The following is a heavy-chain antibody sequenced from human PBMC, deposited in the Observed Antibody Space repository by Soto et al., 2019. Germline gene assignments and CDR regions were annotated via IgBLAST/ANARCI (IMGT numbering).Heavy chain of an antibody. Sequence: PLETLSLTCAFYGGSFSGYYWSWIRQPPGKGLEWIGEINHSGSTNYNPSLKSRVTISVDTSKNQFSLRLNSVTAADTAVYFCVRSSIEPRIFMYPFDYWGLGTLVTVSS. CDR2: INHSGST. CDR1: GGSFSGYY. V-gene: IGHV4-34*01. CDR3: VRSSIEPRIFMYPFDY. J-gene: IGHJ4*02. D-gene: IGHD6-6*01.